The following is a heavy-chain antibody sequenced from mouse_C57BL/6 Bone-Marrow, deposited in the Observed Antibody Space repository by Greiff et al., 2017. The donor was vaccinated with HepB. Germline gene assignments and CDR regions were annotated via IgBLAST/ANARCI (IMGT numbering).Heavy chain of an antibody. CDR2: ISDGGSYT. CDR3: ARVPTPDY. J-gene: IGHJ4*01. V-gene: IGHV5-4*01. D-gene: IGHD5-1*01. Sequence: EVQLQQSGGGLVKPGGSLKLSCAASGFTFSSYAMSWVRQTPEKRLEWVATISDGGSYTYYPDNVKGRFTISRDNAKNNLYLQMSHLKSEDTAMYYCARVPTPDYWGQGTSVTVSS. CDR1: GFTFSSYA.